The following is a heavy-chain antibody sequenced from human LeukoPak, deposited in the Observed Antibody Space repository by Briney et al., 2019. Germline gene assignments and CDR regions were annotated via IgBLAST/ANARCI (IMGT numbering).Heavy chain of an antibody. J-gene: IGHJ6*03. CDR1: GGSISIYF. Sequence: PSETLSLTCSVSGGSISIYFWTWIRQPPGKGLEWIGYMDYSGSTNYNPSLKSRVTISVDTSKNQFSLKLSSVTAADTAVYYCARAGEFYYYYYMDVWGKGTTVTVSS. V-gene: IGHV4-59*01. D-gene: IGHD7-27*01. CDR3: ARAGEFYYYYYMDV. CDR2: MDYSGST.